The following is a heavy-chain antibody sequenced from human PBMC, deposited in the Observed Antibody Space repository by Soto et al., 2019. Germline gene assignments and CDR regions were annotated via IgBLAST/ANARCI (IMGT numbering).Heavy chain of an antibody. V-gene: IGHV1-46*01. CDR1: GYTFTSYY. CDR2: INPSGGST. CDR3: ATLANRSSGDRAVYGMDA. J-gene: IGHJ6*02. D-gene: IGHD6-6*01. Sequence: ASVKVSCKASGYTFTSYYMHWVRQAPGQGLEWMGIINPSGGSTSYAQKFQGRVTMTRDTSTSTVYMELSSLRSEDTAVYYCATLANRSSGDRAVYGMDAWGQGTTVTVSS.